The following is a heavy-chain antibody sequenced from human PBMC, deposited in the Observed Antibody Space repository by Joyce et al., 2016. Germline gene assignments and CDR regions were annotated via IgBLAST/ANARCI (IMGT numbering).Heavy chain of an antibody. D-gene: IGHD5-18*01. V-gene: IGHV4-38-2*01. Sequence: QVQLQESGPGLVKPSETLSLTCGVSGLSVDLHSFWGWIRQPPGKGLGWIGNVYLHCVAHYSPSLKGRVTMSMDTSKNQFSLNLNSLTAADTAVYFCARRPYNVHTPLGSDWYFDLWGRGTLVTVSS. CDR2: VYLHCVA. CDR1: GLSVDLHSF. CDR3: ARRPYNVHTPLGSDWYFDL. J-gene: IGHJ2*01.